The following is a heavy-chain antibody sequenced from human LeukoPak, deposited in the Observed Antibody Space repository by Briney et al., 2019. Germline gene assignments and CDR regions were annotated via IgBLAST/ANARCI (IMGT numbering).Heavy chain of an antibody. CDR2: IYYSGST. Sequence: PSETLSLTCTVSGGSISSGGYYWSWIRQHPGKGLEWIEYIYYSGSTYYNPSLKSRVTISVDTSKNQFSLKLSSVTAADTAVYYCARDAYCGGDCFGHYFDYWGQGTLVTVSS. D-gene: IGHD2-21*02. V-gene: IGHV4-31*03. CDR3: ARDAYCGGDCFGHYFDY. J-gene: IGHJ4*02. CDR1: GGSISSGGYY.